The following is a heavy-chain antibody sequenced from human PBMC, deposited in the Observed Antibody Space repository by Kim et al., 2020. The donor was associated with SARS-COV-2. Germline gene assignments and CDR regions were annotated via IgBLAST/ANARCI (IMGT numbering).Heavy chain of an antibody. D-gene: IGHD3-10*01. CDR3: TRIQAVWSYSDYGMDV. Sequence: SVKCRFTISRDDSKSIAYLQMNSLKTEDTAVYYCTRIQAVWSYSDYGMDVWGQGTTVTVSS. V-gene: IGHV3-49*02. J-gene: IGHJ6*02.